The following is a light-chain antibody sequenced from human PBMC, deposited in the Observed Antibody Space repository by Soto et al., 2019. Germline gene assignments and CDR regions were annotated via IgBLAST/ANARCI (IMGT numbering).Light chain of an antibody. CDR2: GNS. V-gene: IGLV1-40*01. CDR1: SSNIGAGYD. J-gene: IGLJ1*01. Sequence: QSVLTQPPSVSGAPGQRVTISCTGSSSNIGAGYDVHWYQQLPGTAPKLLIYGNSNRPSGVPDRFSGSKSGTSASLAITGLQAEDEADYYCQSYDSSLSGFYVFGTGTKVHRP. CDR3: QSYDSSLSGFYV.